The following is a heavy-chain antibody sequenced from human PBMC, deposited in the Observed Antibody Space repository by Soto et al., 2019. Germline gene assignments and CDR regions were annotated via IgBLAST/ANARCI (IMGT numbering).Heavy chain of an antibody. CDR1: GGSVSSGSYY. V-gene: IGHV4-61*01. D-gene: IGHD6-19*01. CDR2: IYYSGST. CDR3: ARAGLREQSLAHSNWFDP. J-gene: IGHJ5*02. Sequence: SETLSLTCTVSGGSVSSGSYYWSWIRQPPGKGLEWIGYIYYSGSTNYNPSLKSRVTISVDTSKNQFSLKLSSVTAADTAVYYCARAGLREQSLAHSNWFDPWGQGTLVTSPQ.